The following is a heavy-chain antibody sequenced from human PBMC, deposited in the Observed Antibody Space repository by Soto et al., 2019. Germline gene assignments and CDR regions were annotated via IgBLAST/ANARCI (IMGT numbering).Heavy chain of an antibody. CDR3: ARSQGSSTSLEIYYYYYYGMDV. CDR2: IIPISGTA. CDR1: GGTFSIYA. D-gene: IGHD2-2*01. V-gene: IGHV1-69*06. Sequence: QVQLVQSGAEVKKPGSSVKVSCKASGGTFSIYAISWVRQAPGQGLEWMGGIIPISGTANYAQKFQGRVTITADKSTSTAYMEQSSLRSEDTAVYYCARSQGSSTSLEIYYYYYYGMDVWGQGTTVTVSS. J-gene: IGHJ6*02.